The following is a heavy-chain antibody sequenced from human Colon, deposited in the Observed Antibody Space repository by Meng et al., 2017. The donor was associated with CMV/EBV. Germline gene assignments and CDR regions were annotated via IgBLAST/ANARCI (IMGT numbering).Heavy chain of an antibody. Sequence: ASVKVSCKATGYTFSNYGMSWVRQAPGQGPEWMGWINADNGNTNYAQKFQGRVTMTADTSTSTAYMELRSLRSADTAVYYCARDLVVVIPDDLWGQGTLVTVSS. CDR1: GYTFSNYG. V-gene: IGHV1-18*01. CDR2: INADNGNT. D-gene: IGHD2-2*01. J-gene: IGHJ5*02. CDR3: ARDLVVVIPDDL.